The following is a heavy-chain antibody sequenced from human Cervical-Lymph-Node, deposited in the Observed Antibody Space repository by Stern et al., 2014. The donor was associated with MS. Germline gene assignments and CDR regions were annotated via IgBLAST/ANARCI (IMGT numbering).Heavy chain of an antibody. CDR1: GFTFSSYA. CDR2: VSGSGGFT. CDR3: AKGTAARPYCGVDV. Sequence: EVQLEESGGGLVQPGGSLRLSCAASGFTFSSYAMNWVRQAPGKGLEWVSLVSGSGGFTYYTDSVKGRFTIFRDNSKNTLYLQMNSLRVEDTAQYYCAKGTAARPYCGVDVWGRGTTVTVSS. D-gene: IGHD2-2*01. J-gene: IGHJ6*02. V-gene: IGHV3-23*04.